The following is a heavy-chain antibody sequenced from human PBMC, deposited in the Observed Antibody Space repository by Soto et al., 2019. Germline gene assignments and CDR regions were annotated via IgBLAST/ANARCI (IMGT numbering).Heavy chain of an antibody. Sequence: QVQLQESGPGLVKPSQTLSLTCTVSGGSISRGDYYWTWIRQPPGKGLEWIGYISYSGSTNYNPSLKSRGTISRDTSRNHFSLDLTSVTAADTAVYYCSRGDGYASSWFRNWGQGALVSVSS. CDR1: GGSISRGDYY. J-gene: IGHJ4*02. CDR3: SRGDGYASSWFRN. V-gene: IGHV4-30-4*01. D-gene: IGHD6-13*01. CDR2: ISYSGST.